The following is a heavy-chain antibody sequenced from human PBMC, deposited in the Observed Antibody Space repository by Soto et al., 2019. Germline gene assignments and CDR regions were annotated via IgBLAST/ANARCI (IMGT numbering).Heavy chain of an antibody. CDR2: IYWNDDK. D-gene: IGHD6-19*01. Sequence: SGPTLVNPTQTLTLTCTFSGFSLSTSGLGVGWIRQPPGKALEWLALIYWNDDKRYSPSLKARLTITKDTSKNQVVLTMTNMDPVDTATYYCAHRPSGWYLFDYWGQGTLVTVSS. CDR1: GFSLSTSGLG. V-gene: IGHV2-5*01. CDR3: AHRPSGWYLFDY. J-gene: IGHJ4*02.